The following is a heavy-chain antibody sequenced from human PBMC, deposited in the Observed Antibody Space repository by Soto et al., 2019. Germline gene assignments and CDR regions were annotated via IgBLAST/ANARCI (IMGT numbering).Heavy chain of an antibody. J-gene: IGHJ4*02. CDR3: AGIYSGSPGGTLRY. V-gene: IGHV4-31*03. Sequence: QVQLQESGPGLVKPSQTLSLTCTVSGGSISGGGYYWSWIRQHPGKGLEWIGYIYYSGSTYYNPSLKSRVTISVDTSKNQFSLKLSSVTAADTAVYYCAGIYSGSPGGTLRYWGQGTLVTVSS. CDR2: IYYSGST. D-gene: IGHD1-26*01. CDR1: GGSISGGGYY.